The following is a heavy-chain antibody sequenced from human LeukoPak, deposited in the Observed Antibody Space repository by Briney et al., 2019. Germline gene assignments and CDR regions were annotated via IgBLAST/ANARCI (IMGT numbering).Heavy chain of an antibody. CDR2: INQDGSEK. CDR3: AREYSSGWEDAFDI. Sequence: GGSLRLSCAASGFTFSSYWMSWVRQAPGKGLEWVANINQDGSEKYYVDSVKGRFTISRDNAKNSLYLQMNSLRAEDTAVFYCAREYSSGWEDAFDIWGQGTMATVSS. CDR1: GFTFSSYW. V-gene: IGHV3-7*01. D-gene: IGHD6-19*01. J-gene: IGHJ3*02.